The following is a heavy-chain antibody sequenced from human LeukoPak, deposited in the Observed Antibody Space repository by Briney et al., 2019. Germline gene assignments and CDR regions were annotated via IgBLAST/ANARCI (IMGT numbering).Heavy chain of an antibody. CDR3: AHSAMVTHFGV. J-gene: IGHJ6*04. D-gene: IGHD4-23*01. Sequence: SGLTLVKPTHTLTLTCTFSGFSLSTSGVGVGWIRQPPGKALEWLALIYWDDDKRYIPSLKSMLTITKDTSKNQVILTETNMDPVDTATYYIAHSAMVTHFGVWGKGTTVTVSS. V-gene: IGHV2-5*02. CDR1: GFSLSTSGVG. CDR2: IYWDDDK.